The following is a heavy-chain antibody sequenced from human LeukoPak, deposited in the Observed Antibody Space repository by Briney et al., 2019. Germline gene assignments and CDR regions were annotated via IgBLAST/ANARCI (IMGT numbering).Heavy chain of an antibody. Sequence: ASVKVSCKASGYTFTTFGISWVRQAPGQGLEWMGWITAYNGNTNYAQKLQGRVTMTTDTSTSTAYMELRSLRSDDTAVYYCARDRQLRVNKWFDPWGQGTLVTVSS. J-gene: IGHJ5*02. D-gene: IGHD6-6*01. CDR3: ARDRQLRVNKWFDP. V-gene: IGHV1-18*01. CDR2: ITAYNGNT. CDR1: GYTFTTFG.